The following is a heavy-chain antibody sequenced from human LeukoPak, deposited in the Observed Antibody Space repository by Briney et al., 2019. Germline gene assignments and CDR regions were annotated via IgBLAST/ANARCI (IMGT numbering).Heavy chain of an antibody. V-gene: IGHV1-46*01. CDR3: ARDGRMTVANPNYFDS. CDR1: GYTFSNYY. J-gene: IGHJ4*02. D-gene: IGHD4/OR15-4a*01. CDR2: INRGGGST. Sequence: SVKVSCKASGYTFSNYYVHWVRQAPGQGLEWMVIINRGGGSTTYSQKFQDRVTMTRDTSTNTVYMELSSLRSDDTAVYYCARDGRMTVANPNYFDSWGQGTLVTVSS.